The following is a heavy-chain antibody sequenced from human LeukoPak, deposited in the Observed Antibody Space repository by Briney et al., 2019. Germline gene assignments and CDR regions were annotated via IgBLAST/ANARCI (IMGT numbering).Heavy chain of an antibody. CDR3: AREVAYYFDC. V-gene: IGHV1-69*06. J-gene: IGHJ4*02. Sequence: SVKVSCKASGGTFSSYAISWVRQAPGQGLEWVGGIIPIFGTANYAQKFQGRVTITADKSTSTAYMELSSLRSEDTAVYYCAREVAYYFDCWGQGTLVTVSS. CDR2: IIPIFGTA. CDR1: GGTFSSYA.